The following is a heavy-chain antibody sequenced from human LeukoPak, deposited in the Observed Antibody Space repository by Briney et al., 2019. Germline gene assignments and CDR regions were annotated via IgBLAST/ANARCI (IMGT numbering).Heavy chain of an antibody. CDR3: AREFWELRGWFDP. J-gene: IGHJ5*02. Sequence: SVKVSCKASGGTFSSYAISWVRQAPGQGLEWMGGIIPIFGTANYAQKFQGRVTITADESTSTAYMELSSLRSEDTAVYYCAREFWELRGWFDPWGQGTLVTVSS. V-gene: IGHV1-69*13. CDR1: GGTFSSYA. D-gene: IGHD1-26*01. CDR2: IIPIFGTA.